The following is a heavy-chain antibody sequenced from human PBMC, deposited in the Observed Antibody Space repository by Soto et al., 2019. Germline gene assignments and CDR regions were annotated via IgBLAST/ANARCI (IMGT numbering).Heavy chain of an antibody. D-gene: IGHD6-19*01. CDR2: ISGSGGST. Sequence: EVQLLESGGGLVQPGGSLRLSCAASGFTFSSYAMSWVRQAPGKGLEWVSAISGSGGSTYYADSVKGRFTISRDNAKNTLYLQMNSLRAEDTAVYYCAKSSGWYHVFDYWGQGTPVTVSS. J-gene: IGHJ4*02. CDR1: GFTFSSYA. V-gene: IGHV3-23*01. CDR3: AKSSGWYHVFDY.